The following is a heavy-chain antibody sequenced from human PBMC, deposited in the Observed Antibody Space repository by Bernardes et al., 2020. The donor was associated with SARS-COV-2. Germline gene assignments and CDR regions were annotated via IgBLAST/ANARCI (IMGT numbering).Heavy chain of an antibody. D-gene: IGHD6-25*01. CDR2: IYYSGST. CDR1: GGSISSGGYY. J-gene: IGHJ4*02. Sequence: SETLSLTCTVSGGSISSGGYYWSWIRQHPGKGLEWIGYIYYSGSTYYNPSLKSRVTISVDTSKNQFSLKLSSVTAADTAIYYCANRKTWYRSDPFDSWGQGTLVTVSS. CDR3: ANRKTWYRSDPFDS. V-gene: IGHV4-31*03.